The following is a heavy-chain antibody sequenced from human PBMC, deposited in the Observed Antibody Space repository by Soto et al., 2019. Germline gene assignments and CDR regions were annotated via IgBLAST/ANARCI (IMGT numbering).Heavy chain of an antibody. CDR1: GYTFTSYD. J-gene: IGHJ6*02. CDR3: ASPPSSGWLGYYYYYGMDV. D-gene: IGHD6-19*01. CDR2: MNPNRGNT. V-gene: IGHV1-8*01. Sequence: QVQLVQSGAEVKKPGASVKVSSKASGYTFTSYDINWVRQATGQGLEWMGWMNPNRGNTGYAQKFQGRVTMPRNTSISTAYMELSSLRSAETAVYYCASPPSSGWLGYYYYYGMDVWGQGTTFTVSS.